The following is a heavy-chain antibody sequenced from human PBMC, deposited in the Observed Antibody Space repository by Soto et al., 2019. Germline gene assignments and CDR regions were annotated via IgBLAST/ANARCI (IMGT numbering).Heavy chain of an antibody. CDR3: ARGLVVGYCSSTSCFPFDY. J-gene: IGHJ4*02. CDR1: GGSFSGYY. CDR2: INHSGST. Sequence: QVQLQQWGAGLLKPSETLSLTCVVYGGSFSGYYWSWIRQPPGKGLEWSGEINHSGSTNYNPSLKSRVTISVDTSTNQFSLKLSSVTAADTAVYYCARGLVVGYCSSTSCFPFDYWGQGTLVTVSS. V-gene: IGHV4-34*01. D-gene: IGHD2-2*01.